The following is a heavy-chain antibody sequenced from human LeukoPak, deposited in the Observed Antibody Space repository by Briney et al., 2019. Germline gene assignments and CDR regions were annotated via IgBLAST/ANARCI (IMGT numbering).Heavy chain of an antibody. Sequence: GGSLRLSCAASGFTFSSYSMNWVRQAPGEGPEWVSSISSSSSYIYYADSVKGRFTVSRDNAKNSLYLQMNSLRAEDTAVYYCAREEGTDCGGDCYSGYWGQGTLVTVSS. CDR1: GFTFSSYS. CDR3: AREEGTDCGGDCYSGY. CDR2: ISSSSSYI. J-gene: IGHJ4*02. D-gene: IGHD2-21*02. V-gene: IGHV3-21*01.